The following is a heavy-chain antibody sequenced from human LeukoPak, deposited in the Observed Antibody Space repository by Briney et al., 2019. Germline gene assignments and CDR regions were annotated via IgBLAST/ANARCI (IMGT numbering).Heavy chain of an antibody. Sequence: NPSETLSLTCAVYGGSFSGYYWSWIRQPPGKGLEWIGEINHSGSTNYNPSLKSRVTISVDTSKNQFSLKLSSVTAADTAVYYCARGITMVRGVISLQHDYWGQGTLVTVSS. CDR1: GGSFSGYY. D-gene: IGHD3-10*01. J-gene: IGHJ4*02. CDR2: INHSGST. V-gene: IGHV4-34*01. CDR3: ARGITMVRGVISLQHDY.